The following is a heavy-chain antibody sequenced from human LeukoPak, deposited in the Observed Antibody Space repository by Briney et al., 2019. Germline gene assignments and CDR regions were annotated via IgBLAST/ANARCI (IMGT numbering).Heavy chain of an antibody. Sequence: GGSLRLSCAASGFIFEDYAMHWVRQAPGKGLDWVALISGDGDNSNYADSVKGRFTIFRDNSKNSLSLQINSLRSEDTALYYCAKALSMGRDFYYYGMDVWGQGTTVTVSS. CDR1: GFIFEDYA. CDR3: AKALSMGRDFYYYGMDV. D-gene: IGHD2/OR15-2a*01. J-gene: IGHJ6*02. V-gene: IGHV3-43*02. CDR2: ISGDGDNS.